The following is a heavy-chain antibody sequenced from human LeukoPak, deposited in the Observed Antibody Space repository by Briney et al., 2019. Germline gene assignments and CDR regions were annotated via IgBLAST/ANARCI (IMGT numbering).Heavy chain of an antibody. V-gene: IGHV1-69*13. D-gene: IGHD3-22*01. CDR3: ARERGGPIYYDSSGYHNWFDP. J-gene: IGHJ5*02. CDR1: GGTFSSYA. Sequence: SVKVSCKASGGTFSSYAISWVRQDPGQGLEWMGGIIPIFGTANYAQKFQGRVTITADESTSTAYMELSSLRSEDTAVYYCARERGGPIYYDSSGYHNWFDPWGQGTLVTVSS. CDR2: IIPIFGTA.